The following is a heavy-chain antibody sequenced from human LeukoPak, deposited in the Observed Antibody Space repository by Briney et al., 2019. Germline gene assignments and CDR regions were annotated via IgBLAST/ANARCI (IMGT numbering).Heavy chain of an antibody. CDR2: IYYSGST. V-gene: IGHV4-39*01. D-gene: IGHD6-6*01. J-gene: IGHJ3*02. CDR3: PRPKGDSSSSSAFDI. CDR1: GGSISSSSYY. Sequence: SETLSLTCTVSGGSISSSSYYWGWIRQPPGKGLEWIGSIYYSGSTYYNPSLKSRVTISVDTSKNQFSLKLSSVTAADTAVYYCPRPKGDSSSSSAFDIWGQGTMVTVSS.